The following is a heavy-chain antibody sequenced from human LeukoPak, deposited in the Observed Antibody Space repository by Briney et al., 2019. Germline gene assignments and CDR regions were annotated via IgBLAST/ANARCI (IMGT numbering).Heavy chain of an antibody. CDR3: ARERGGIAAAGSLGY. J-gene: IGHJ4*02. CDR1: GFTFSSYW. Sequence: GGSLRLSRAASGFTFSSYWMSWVRQAPGKGLEWVANIKQDGSEKYYVDSVKGRFTISRDNAKNSLYLQMNSLRAEDTAVYYCARERGGIAAAGSLGYWGQGTLVTVSS. V-gene: IGHV3-7*01. CDR2: IKQDGSEK. D-gene: IGHD6-13*01.